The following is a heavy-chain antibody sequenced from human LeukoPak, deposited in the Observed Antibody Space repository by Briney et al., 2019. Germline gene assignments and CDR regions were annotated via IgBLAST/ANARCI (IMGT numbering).Heavy chain of an antibody. D-gene: IGHD6-6*01. Sequence: GASVKVSCKASGYTFTSYYMHWVQQAPGQGLEWMGIINPSGGSTSYAQKFQGRVTMTRDMSTSTVYMELSSLRSEDTAVYYCASGPIAASYDYWDQGTLVTVSS. CDR2: INPSGGST. J-gene: IGHJ4*02. CDR3: ASGPIAASYDY. V-gene: IGHV1-46*01. CDR1: GYTFTSYY.